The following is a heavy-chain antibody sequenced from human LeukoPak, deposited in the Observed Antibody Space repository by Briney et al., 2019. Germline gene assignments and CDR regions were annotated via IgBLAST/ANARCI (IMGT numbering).Heavy chain of an antibody. D-gene: IGHD3-22*01. CDR2: ISTSGRT. J-gene: IGHJ4*02. CDR1: GFTFGSYA. Sequence: GGSLRLSCAASGFTFGSYAMNWVRQAPGKGLEWVSLISTSGRTHYASSVEGRFTISRDNSKNTLYLQMNSLRAEDTAVYHCAKDLDSTGYYSYRYWGQGTLVTVSS. V-gene: IGHV3-23*01. CDR3: AKDLDSTGYYSYRY.